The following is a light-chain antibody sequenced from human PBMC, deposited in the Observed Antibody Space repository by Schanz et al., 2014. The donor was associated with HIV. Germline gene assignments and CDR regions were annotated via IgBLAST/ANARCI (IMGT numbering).Light chain of an antibody. CDR1: QTVSSSY. J-gene: IGKJ4*01. CDR2: GAS. Sequence: EIVLTQSPGTLSLSPGERATLSCRATQTVSSSYLAWYQQKPGQTPRLLIYGASRRATGIPDRFSASGSGTDFTLAISRLEPEDFAVYYCQQYANSPLTFGGGTKVEIK. V-gene: IGKV3-20*01. CDR3: QQYANSPLT.